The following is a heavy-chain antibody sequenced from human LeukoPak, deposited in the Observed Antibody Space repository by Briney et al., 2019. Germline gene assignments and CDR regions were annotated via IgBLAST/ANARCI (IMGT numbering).Heavy chain of an antibody. CDR2: ISGSGGST. D-gene: IGHD4-11*01. Sequence: GGSLRLSCAASGFIFSSYAMSWVRQAPGKGLEWVSTISGSGGSTYYADSVKGRFTISRDNSKNTLYLQVNSLRAEDTAVYYCAKDPRYSEYVNWFDPWGQGTLVTVSS. CDR1: GFIFSSYA. J-gene: IGHJ5*02. V-gene: IGHV3-23*01. CDR3: AKDPRYSEYVNWFDP.